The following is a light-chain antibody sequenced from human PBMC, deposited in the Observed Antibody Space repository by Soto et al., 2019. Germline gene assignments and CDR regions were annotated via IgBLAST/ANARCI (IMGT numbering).Light chain of an antibody. Sequence: DVVMTQTPLSLAVAPGQPASISCKSSQSLLHITGETCLCWYLQKPGQSPQLLIYEVSTRVSGVPDRVSGSGSGTDFTLEISRVETDDVGIYYCMQSTQLPPTFGQGTRLGIE. J-gene: IGKJ5*01. CDR3: MQSTQLPPT. V-gene: IGKV2D-29*02. CDR1: QSLLHITGETC. CDR2: EVS.